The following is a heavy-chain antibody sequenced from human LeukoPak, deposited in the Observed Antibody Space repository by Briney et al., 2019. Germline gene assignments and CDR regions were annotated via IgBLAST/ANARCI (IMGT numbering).Heavy chain of an antibody. J-gene: IGHJ4*02. CDR1: GFTFISYG. V-gene: IGHV3-30*18. CDR2: VSYDGSNK. CDR3: AKDLDYYGSGSYSGLVDY. Sequence: GGSLRLSCAASGFTFISYGIHWVRQAPGKGLEWVAVVSYDGSNKYYADSVKGPFTISRDNSKNTLYLQMNSLRAEDTAVYYCAKDLDYYGSGSYSGLVDYWGQGTLVTVSS. D-gene: IGHD3-10*01.